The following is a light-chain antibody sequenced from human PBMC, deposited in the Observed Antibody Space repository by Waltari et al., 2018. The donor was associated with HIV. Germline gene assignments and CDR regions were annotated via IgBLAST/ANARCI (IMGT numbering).Light chain of an antibody. J-gene: IGLJ2*01. Sequence: QSVLTQPPSASGTPEQRVTISCSGTTSNIGRNTVSWFQQFPGTAPKVLIYGNNRRPSGVPDRFSGSKSGTSASLAISGLQSEDEADYYCASWDDSLNGPVFGGGTKLTVV. CDR2: GNN. CDR3: ASWDDSLNGPV. V-gene: IGLV1-44*01. CDR1: TSNIGRNT.